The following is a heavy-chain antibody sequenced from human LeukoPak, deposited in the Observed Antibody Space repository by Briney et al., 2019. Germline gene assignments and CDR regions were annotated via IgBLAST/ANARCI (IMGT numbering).Heavy chain of an antibody. Sequence: SETLSLTCTVSGGSISSYYWSWIRQPPGKGLEWIGYIYSRVTTYNPSLKSRVTMSADTSRNHVSLTLNSVTAADTAVYYCARDSGTTGEVKFDPWGQGTLVTVSS. J-gene: IGHJ5*02. V-gene: IGHV4-59*12. D-gene: IGHD3-10*01. CDR3: ARDSGTTGEVKFDP. CDR2: IYSRVT. CDR1: GGSISSYY.